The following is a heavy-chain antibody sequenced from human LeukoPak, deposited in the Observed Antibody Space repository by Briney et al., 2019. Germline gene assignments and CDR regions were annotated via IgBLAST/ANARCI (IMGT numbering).Heavy chain of an antibody. CDR2: INTNTGNP. D-gene: IGHD5-18*01. V-gene: IGHV7-4-1*02. J-gene: IGHJ6*02. CDR1: GYTFTSYA. Sequence: GASVKVSCKASGYTFTSYAMNWVRQAPGQGLEWMGWINTNTGNPTYAQGFTGRFVFFLDTSVSTAYLQISSLKAEDTAVYYCARSDTAYGYYYGMDVWGQGTTVTVSS. CDR3: ARSDTAYGYYYGMDV.